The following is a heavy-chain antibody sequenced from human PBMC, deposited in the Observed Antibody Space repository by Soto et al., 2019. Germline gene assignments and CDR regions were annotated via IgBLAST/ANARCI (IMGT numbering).Heavy chain of an antibody. Sequence: SVKVSCKASGFTFTSSAVQWVRQARGQRLEWIGWIVVGSGNTNYAQKFQERVTITRDMSTSTAYMELSSLRSEDTAVYYCAAGEDIVLVPAAISYYYYGMDVWGQGTTVTVSS. V-gene: IGHV1-58*01. CDR3: AAGEDIVLVPAAISYYYYGMDV. CDR1: GFTFTSSA. CDR2: IVVGSGNT. J-gene: IGHJ6*02. D-gene: IGHD2-2*02.